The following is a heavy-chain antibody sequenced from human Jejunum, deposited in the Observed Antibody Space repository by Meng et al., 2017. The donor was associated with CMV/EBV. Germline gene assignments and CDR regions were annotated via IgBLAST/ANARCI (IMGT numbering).Heavy chain of an antibody. V-gene: IGHV3-23*01. CDR3: AKSLVDTAMDLDE. Sequence: ASRFPFGSFAMTWVRQAPGKGLGWVSTIDSSDRTYYADSVRGRFTISRDNSMNTLYLQMNSLRAEDTAVYYCAKSLVDTAMDLDEWSQETLVTVSS. D-gene: IGHD5-18*01. CDR2: IDSSDRT. CDR1: RFPFGSFA. J-gene: IGHJ4*02.